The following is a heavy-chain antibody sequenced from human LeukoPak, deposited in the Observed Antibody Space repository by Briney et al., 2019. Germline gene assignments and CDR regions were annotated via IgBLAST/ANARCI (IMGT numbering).Heavy chain of an antibody. CDR2: IYYSGRT. CDR3: ARRRYYDSSGYLE. CDR1: GDSVSRSDSY. Sequence: SETLTLTCTIFGDSVSRSDSYWDWIRQPPGKGLEWIGTIYYSGRTYYSPSLKSRVTLSVDMSNNQFSLTLSSVTAADTALYFCARRRYYDSSGYLEWGQGTLVTVSS. J-gene: IGHJ1*01. V-gene: IGHV4-39*01. D-gene: IGHD3-22*01.